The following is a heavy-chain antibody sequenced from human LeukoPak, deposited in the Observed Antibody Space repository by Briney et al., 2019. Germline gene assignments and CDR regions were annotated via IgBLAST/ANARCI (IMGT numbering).Heavy chain of an antibody. D-gene: IGHD3-3*01. Sequence: EASVKVSCKASGGTFSSYAISWVRQAPGQGLEWMGRIIPILGIANYAQKFQGRVTITADKSTSTAYMELSSLRSEDTAVYYCARPQKDYDFWSGYYYYGMDVWGQGTTVTVSS. CDR2: IIPILGIA. V-gene: IGHV1-69*04. J-gene: IGHJ6*02. CDR1: GGTFSSYA. CDR3: ARPQKDYDFWSGYYYYGMDV.